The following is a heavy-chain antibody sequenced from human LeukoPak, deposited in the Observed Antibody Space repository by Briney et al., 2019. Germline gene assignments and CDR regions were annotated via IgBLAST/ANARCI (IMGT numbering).Heavy chain of an antibody. CDR3: ARAVCSGGSCYFDY. Sequence: ASVKVSCKASGGTFSSYAISWVRQAPGQGLEWMGWISAYNGNTNYAQKLQGRVTMTTDTSTSTAYMELRSLRSDDTAVYYCARAVCSGGSCYFDYWGQGTLVTVSS. D-gene: IGHD2-15*01. CDR1: GGTFSSYA. CDR2: ISAYNGNT. V-gene: IGHV1-18*01. J-gene: IGHJ4*02.